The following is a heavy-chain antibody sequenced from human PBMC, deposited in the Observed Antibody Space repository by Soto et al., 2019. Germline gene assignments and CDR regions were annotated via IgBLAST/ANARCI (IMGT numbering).Heavy chain of an antibody. D-gene: IGHD2-21*02. CDR3: ARIPRPAYCGGDCSGALYYGMDV. V-gene: IGHV2-26*01. CDR1: GFSLSNARMG. J-gene: IGHJ6*02. CDR2: IFSNDEK. Sequence: QVTLKESGPVLVKPTETLTLTCTVSGFSLSNARMGVSWIRQPPGKALEWLAHIFSNDEKSYSASLKSRLTLSKDTSKSQVVLTMTNMDPVDTATYYCARIPRPAYCGGDCSGALYYGMDVWGQGTTVTVSS.